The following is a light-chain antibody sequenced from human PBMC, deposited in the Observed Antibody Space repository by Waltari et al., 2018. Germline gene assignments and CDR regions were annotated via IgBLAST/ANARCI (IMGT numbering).Light chain of an antibody. J-gene: IGKJ1*01. V-gene: IGKV1-5*03. CDR1: QNISPW. CDR3: QRYKTSFRT. Sequence: DIQMTQSPSTLSASVGARVTITCRASQNISPWLAWHQQKPGKAPRLLIYKTSTLESGVPSRFSGSGSGTEFTLTISSLQPEDFATYYCQRYKTSFRTFGQGTRVEIK. CDR2: KTS.